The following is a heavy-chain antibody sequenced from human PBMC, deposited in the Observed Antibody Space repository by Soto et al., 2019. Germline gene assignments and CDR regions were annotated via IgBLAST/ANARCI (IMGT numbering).Heavy chain of an antibody. CDR1: GGSISSSSYY. D-gene: IGHD3-9*01. Sequence: SETLSLTCTVSGGSISSSSYYWGWIRQPPGKGLEWIGSIYYSGSTYYNPSLKSRVTISVDTSKNQFSLKLSSVTAADTAVYYCAGTVLRYFDWLFSGYYYGMDVWGQGTTVTV. J-gene: IGHJ6*02. V-gene: IGHV4-39*01. CDR2: IYYSGST. CDR3: AGTVLRYFDWLFSGYYYGMDV.